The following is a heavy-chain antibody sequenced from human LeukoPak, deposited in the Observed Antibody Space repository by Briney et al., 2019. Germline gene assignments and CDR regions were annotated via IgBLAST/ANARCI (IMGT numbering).Heavy chain of an antibody. CDR1: GFTFSSYA. D-gene: IGHD3-10*01. CDR2: ISGSGGST. CDR3: AKGSVTMVRGAHGDY. J-gene: IGHJ4*02. Sequence: GSLRLSCAASGFTFSSYALSWVRQAPGKGLEWVSAISGSGGSTYYADSVKGRFTISRDNSKNTLYLQMNSLRAEDTAVYYCAKGSVTMVRGAHGDYWGQGTLVTVSS. V-gene: IGHV3-23*01.